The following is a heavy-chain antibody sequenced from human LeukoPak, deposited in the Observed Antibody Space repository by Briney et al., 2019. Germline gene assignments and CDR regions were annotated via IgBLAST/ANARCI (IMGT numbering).Heavy chain of an antibody. CDR1: GGSISSYY. Sequence: PSETLSLTCTVSGGSISSYYWAWIRQPPGKGLEWIGSVYYTGNTYYNPSLKSRVTMSVDTSKNQFSLRLSSVTAADTAVYYCARDQPPFDYWGQGTLVTVAS. V-gene: IGHV4-39*07. J-gene: IGHJ4*02. CDR2: VYYTGNT. CDR3: ARDQPPFDY.